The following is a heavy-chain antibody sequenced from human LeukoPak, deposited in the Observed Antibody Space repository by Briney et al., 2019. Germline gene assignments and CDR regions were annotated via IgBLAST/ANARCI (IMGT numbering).Heavy chain of an antibody. CDR3: ARDRPIAAANY. CDR1: GGTFSTYA. Sequence: SVKVSCKASGGTFSTYAISWVRQAPGQGLEWMGGIIPIFGTANYAQKFQGRVTITADESTSTAYMELSSLRAEDTAVYYCARDRPIAAANYWGQGTLVTVSS. J-gene: IGHJ4*02. D-gene: IGHD6-13*01. V-gene: IGHV1-69*13. CDR2: IIPIFGTA.